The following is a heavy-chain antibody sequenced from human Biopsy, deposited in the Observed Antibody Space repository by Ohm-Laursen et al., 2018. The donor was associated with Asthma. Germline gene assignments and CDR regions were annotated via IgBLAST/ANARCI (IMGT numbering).Heavy chain of an antibody. D-gene: IGHD3-16*01. J-gene: IGHJ2*01. CDR1: GGTFSSDA. Sequence: SVKVSCKASGGTFSSDAIGWVRQAPGQGLEWMGGIIPIVGTTAYAQKFQSRVTITADEATSTAYMELSSLRSEDTAVYYCARDQGDFWFFDLWGRGSLVTVSS. CDR2: IIPIVGTT. V-gene: IGHV1-69*13. CDR3: ARDQGDFWFFDL.